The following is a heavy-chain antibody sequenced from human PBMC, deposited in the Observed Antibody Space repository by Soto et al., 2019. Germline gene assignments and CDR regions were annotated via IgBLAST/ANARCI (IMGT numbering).Heavy chain of an antibody. V-gene: IGHV3-23*01. CDR2: ISGSGGST. CDR3: AKVGNYYDSSGYFWFDP. CDR1: GFTFSIYA. J-gene: IGHJ5*02. Sequence: PRGSLRISCASSGFTFSIYAMSWVRQAPGKGLDLVSAISGSGGSTYYADSVKGRFTISRDNSKNTLYLQMKSLRAEDTAVYYCAKVGNYYDSSGYFWFDPWGQGTMVTVSS. D-gene: IGHD3-22*01.